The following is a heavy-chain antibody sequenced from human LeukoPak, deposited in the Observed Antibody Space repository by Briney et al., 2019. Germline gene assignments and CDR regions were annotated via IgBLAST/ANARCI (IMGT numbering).Heavy chain of an antibody. J-gene: IGHJ4*02. CDR2: IRRKTDGETT. CDR1: GFTFSSYG. CDR3: ARQVYGDYVGS. V-gene: IGHV3-15*01. Sequence: PGGSLRLSCAASGFTFSSYGMHWVRQAPGKGLEWVGRIRRKTDGETTDHAAPVKGRFTISRDDSKNTLYLQMNSLKTEDTAVYYCARQVYGDYVGSWGQGTLVTVSS. D-gene: IGHD4-17*01.